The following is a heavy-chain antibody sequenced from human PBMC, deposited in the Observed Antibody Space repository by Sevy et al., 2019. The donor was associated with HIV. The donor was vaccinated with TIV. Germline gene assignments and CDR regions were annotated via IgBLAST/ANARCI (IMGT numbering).Heavy chain of an antibody. CDR1: GYTFTSYD. D-gene: IGHD2-2*01. CDR3: ARDASVSGAYCSSTSCDSSGMDV. V-gene: IGHV1-8*01. CDR2: MNPNSGNT. J-gene: IGHJ6*02. Sequence: ASVKVSCKASGYTFTSYDINWVRQATGQGLEWMGWMNPNSGNTGYAQKFQGRVTMTRNTSISTAYMELSSLRSEDTAVYYCARDASVSGAYCSSTSCDSSGMDVWGQGTTVTVSS.